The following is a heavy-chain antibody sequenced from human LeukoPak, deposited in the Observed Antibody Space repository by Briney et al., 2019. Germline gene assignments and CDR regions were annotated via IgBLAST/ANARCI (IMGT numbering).Heavy chain of an antibody. V-gene: IGHV3-23*01. CDR3: AKDPGDYYYGSGSYYNDNWLDP. D-gene: IGHD3-10*01. J-gene: IGHJ5*02. Sequence: GGSLRLSCAASGFTFSSFAMSWIRQAPGKGLEWVSSVSTSGVGTYYADSVRGRFTISRDNSKNTVFLQMNSLRAEDSAVYYCAKDPGDYYYGSGSYYNDNWLDPWGQGTLVTVSS. CDR1: GFTFSSFA. CDR2: VSTSGVGT.